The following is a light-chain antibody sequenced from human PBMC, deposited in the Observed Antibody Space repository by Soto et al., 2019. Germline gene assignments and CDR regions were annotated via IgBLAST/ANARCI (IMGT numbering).Light chain of an antibody. CDR2: AAS. Sequence: DIQMTQSPSSLSASVGDRVTITCRASQGISNYLAWYQQKPGKVTKRLIYAASTLQSGVPSRFSGSGSRTDFTLSVSRLKREDVVTSYYQKYNSTRRWSVGKGNQMEMK. CDR3: QKYNSTRRWS. CDR1: QGISNY. J-gene: IGKJ1*01. V-gene: IGKV1-27*01.